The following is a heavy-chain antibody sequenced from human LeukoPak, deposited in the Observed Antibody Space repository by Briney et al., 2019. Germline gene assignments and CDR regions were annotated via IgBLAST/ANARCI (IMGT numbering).Heavy chain of an antibody. CDR1: GFTFDDYA. D-gene: IGHD6-19*01. CDR2: ISWNSGSI. V-gene: IGHV3-9*03. J-gene: IGHJ4*02. CDR3: AKDNLSHSSGWYDY. Sequence: SLRLSCAASGFTFDDYAMHWVRQAPGKGLEWVSGISWNSGSIGYADSVKGRFTISRDNAKNSLYLQMNSLRAEDMALYYCAKDNLSHSSGWYDYWGQGTLVTVSS.